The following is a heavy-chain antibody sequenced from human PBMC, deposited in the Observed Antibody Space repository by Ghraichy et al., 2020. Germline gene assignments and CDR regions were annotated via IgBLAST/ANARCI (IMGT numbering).Heavy chain of an antibody. J-gene: IGHJ4*02. D-gene: IGHD3-10*01. CDR2: ISSGGNST. Sequence: LSLTCAASRFTFSDYFMTWIRQAPGKGLEWVSYISSGGNSTYYADSVKGRFTVSRDNAKKSLHLQMSSLRAEDTAVYYCARASYYYGSGKYWKFDCWGKGTLVTVSS. V-gene: IGHV3-11*01. CDR3: ARASYYYGSGKYWKFDC. CDR1: RFTFSDYF.